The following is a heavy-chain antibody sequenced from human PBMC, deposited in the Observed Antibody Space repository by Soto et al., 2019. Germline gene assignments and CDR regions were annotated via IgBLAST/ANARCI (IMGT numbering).Heavy chain of an antibody. CDR1: GGTFSSYA. Sequence: QVQLVQSGAEVKKPGSSLKVSCKASGGTFSSYAISWVRQAPGQGLEWMGGVIPIFGTANYAQKFQGRVTITADESMSTAYMGVSSLRSEDTAVYYCARVPIGGAAAVYYCYGMDVWGQGTKVTVS. CDR3: ARVPIGGAAAVYYCYGMDV. J-gene: IGHJ6*02. CDR2: VIPIFGTA. D-gene: IGHD6-13*01. V-gene: IGHV1-69*01.